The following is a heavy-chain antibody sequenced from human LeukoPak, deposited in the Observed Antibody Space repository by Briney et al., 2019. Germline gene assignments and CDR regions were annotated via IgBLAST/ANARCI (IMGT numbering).Heavy chain of an antibody. CDR1: GFTFSNAW. J-gene: IGHJ4*02. CDR2: IKSKTDGGTT. D-gene: IGHD1-1*01. V-gene: IGHV3-15*01. CDR3: SWELDVSFGRRLEY. Sequence: PGGSLRLSCAASGFTFSNAWMSWVRQAPGKGLEWVGRIKSKTDGGTTDYSAPVKGRFTISRDDSKNTLYLQMNSLKIEDTAVYFCSWELDVSFGRRLEYWGQGTLVTVAS.